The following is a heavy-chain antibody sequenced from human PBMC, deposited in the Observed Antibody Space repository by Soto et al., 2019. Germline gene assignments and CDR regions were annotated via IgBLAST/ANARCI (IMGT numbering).Heavy chain of an antibody. CDR3: ARDETTVTTGGY. J-gene: IGHJ4*02. Sequence: ASVKVSCKASGYTFARYGISWVRQAPGQGLEWMGWISTDNGDTKYAQKSQGRINMTTDTSTSTAYMELSSLRSEDTAVYYCARDETTVTTGGYWGQGTLVTVSS. V-gene: IGHV1-18*01. CDR2: ISTDNGDT. CDR1: GYTFARYG. D-gene: IGHD4-17*01.